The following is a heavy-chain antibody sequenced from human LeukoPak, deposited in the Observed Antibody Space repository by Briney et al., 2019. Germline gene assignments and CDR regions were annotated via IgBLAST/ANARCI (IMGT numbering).Heavy chain of an antibody. V-gene: IGHV4-30-4*01. CDR1: GGSISSGDYY. J-gene: IGHJ4*02. CDR3: ARYSGYDSFDY. D-gene: IGHD5-12*01. Sequence: SQTLSLTCTVSGGSISSGDYYWSWIRQPPGRGLEWIGYIYYSGSTYYNPSLKSRVTISVDTSKNQFPLKLSSVTAADTAVYYCARYSGYDSFDYWGQGTLVTVSS. CDR2: IYYSGST.